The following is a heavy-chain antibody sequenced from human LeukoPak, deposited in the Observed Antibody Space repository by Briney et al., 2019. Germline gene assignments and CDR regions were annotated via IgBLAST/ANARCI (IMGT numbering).Heavy chain of an antibody. J-gene: IGHJ5*02. CDR2: INHSGST. CDR3: ASGGQLVHPGSSSWFDP. V-gene: IGHV4-34*01. Sequence: SETLSLTCAVYGGSFGGYYWSWIRQPPGKGLEWIGEINHSGSTNYNPSLKSRVTISVDTSKNQFSLKLSSVTAADTAVYYCASGGQLVHPGSSSWFDPWGQGTLVTVSS. CDR1: GGSFGGYY. D-gene: IGHD6-13*01.